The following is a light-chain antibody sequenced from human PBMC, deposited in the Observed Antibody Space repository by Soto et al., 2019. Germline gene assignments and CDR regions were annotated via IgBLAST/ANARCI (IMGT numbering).Light chain of an antibody. CDR1: QNVSTW. J-gene: IGKJ1*01. Sequence: DIQMTQSPSTLSASVGDRVTINCRASQNVSTWLAWYQQKPGKAPKRLIHMASTLQSGVPSRFSGSGSGTEFTLTISSLQPDDFETYYCKQYDTYVWTLGQGTKVDI. V-gene: IGKV1-5*03. CDR2: MAS. CDR3: KQYDTYVWT.